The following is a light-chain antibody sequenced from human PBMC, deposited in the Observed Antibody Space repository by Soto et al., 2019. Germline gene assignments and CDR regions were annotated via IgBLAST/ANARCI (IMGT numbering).Light chain of an antibody. CDR2: RNF. Sequence: QSVLTEPPSASGTPGQRVTISCSGTSSNIGSKYVYWYQQLPGTAPKIVISRNFRRPSGVPDRFSGSKSGTSASLAISDLRSEDEADYYCAAWDATLSSYLFGTGTKVTLL. CDR3: AAWDATLSSYL. J-gene: IGLJ1*01. CDR1: SSNIGSKY. V-gene: IGLV1-47*01.